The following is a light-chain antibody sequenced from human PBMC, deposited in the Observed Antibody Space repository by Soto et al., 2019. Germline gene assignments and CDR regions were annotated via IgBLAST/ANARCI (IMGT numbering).Light chain of an antibody. V-gene: IGKV3-15*01. J-gene: IGKJ4*01. CDR2: GAS. CDR3: PKYNSAPLT. Sequence: EIVLTQSPGTLSLSQGERATLSCRASQSVSSNLAWYQQKPGQASRPPLYGASPRAPGIPARFRGSGSGNDFPLPISRLAPEDVAAYYCPKYNSAPLTFGGG. CDR1: QSVSSN.